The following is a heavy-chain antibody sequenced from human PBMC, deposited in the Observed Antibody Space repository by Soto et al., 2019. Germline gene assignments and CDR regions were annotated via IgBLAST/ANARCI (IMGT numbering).Heavy chain of an antibody. Sequence: PSETLSLTCAVYGGSFSGYYWSWIRQPPGKGLEWIGEINHSGSTNYNPSLKSRVTISVDTSASTAYMELSSLRSEDTAVYYCARELPIVVVTATRYNWFDPWGQGTLVTVSS. CDR3: ARELPIVVVTATRYNWFDP. D-gene: IGHD2-21*02. CDR2: INHSGST. V-gene: IGHV4-34*01. CDR1: GGSFSGYY. J-gene: IGHJ5*02.